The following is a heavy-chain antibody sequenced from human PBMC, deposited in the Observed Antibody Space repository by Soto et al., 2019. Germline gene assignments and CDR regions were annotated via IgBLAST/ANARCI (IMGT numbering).Heavy chain of an antibody. CDR2: ISAGNGDT. D-gene: IGHD2-2*01. CDR1: GYSVTSYV. J-gene: IGHJ3*02. Sequence: ASVKVSCKASGYSVTSYVMHCVRQAPGQSLEWMGWISAGNGDTKYSQKFQGRLTVTRDTSATTAYMELSSLRSEDTAVYYCARRVEVVPAAMYAFDIWGQGTMVTVSS. CDR3: ARRVEVVPAAMYAFDI. V-gene: IGHV1-3*01.